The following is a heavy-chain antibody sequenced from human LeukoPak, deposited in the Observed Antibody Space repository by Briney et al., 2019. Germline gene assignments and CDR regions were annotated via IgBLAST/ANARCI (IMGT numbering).Heavy chain of an antibody. CDR1: GFTFSSYS. CDR2: ISSSSSYI. J-gene: IGHJ4*02. D-gene: IGHD3-22*01. Sequence: GGSLRLSCAASGFTFSSYSMNWVRQAPGKGLEWVSSISSSSSYIYYADSVKGRFTISRDNAKNSLYLQMNSLRAEDTAVYYCARGSPQRAIHGPRGYHFGWGQGTLVTVSS. V-gene: IGHV3-21*01. CDR3: ARGSPQRAIHGPRGYHFG.